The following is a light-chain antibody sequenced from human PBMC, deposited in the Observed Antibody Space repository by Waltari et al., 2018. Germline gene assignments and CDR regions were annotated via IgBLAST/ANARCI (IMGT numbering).Light chain of an antibody. Sequence: SYELTQPPSVSVSPGQTARITCSGDILPKNIPPWYQQKSGQAPVLVIYEDSKRPSGITERFTGSSSGTMATLSISGAQVEDEADYYCYSSDSSGTQRLFGGGTKLTVL. V-gene: IGLV3-10*01. CDR1: ILPKNI. CDR3: YSSDSSGTQRL. J-gene: IGLJ2*01. CDR2: EDS.